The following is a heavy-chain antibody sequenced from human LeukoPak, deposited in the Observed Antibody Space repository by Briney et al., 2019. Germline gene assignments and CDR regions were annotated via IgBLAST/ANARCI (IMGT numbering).Heavy chain of an antibody. CDR3: ARALRGDYAAFWFDP. CDR1: GYTFTSYD. Sequence: ASVKVSCKASGYTFTSYDINWVRQATGQGLEWMGWMNPNSGNTGYAQKFQGRVTMTRNTSISTAYMELSSLRSEDTAVYYCARALRGDYAAFWFDPWGQGTLVTVSS. D-gene: IGHD4-17*01. V-gene: IGHV1-8*01. CDR2: MNPNSGNT. J-gene: IGHJ5*02.